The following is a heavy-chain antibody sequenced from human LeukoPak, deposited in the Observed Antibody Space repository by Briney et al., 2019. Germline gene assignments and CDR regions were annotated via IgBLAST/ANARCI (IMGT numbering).Heavy chain of an antibody. D-gene: IGHD6-13*01. Sequence: SETLSLTCTVSGGSISSSSYCRGWIRQPPGKGLEWIGSIYYSGSTYYNPSLKSRVTISVDTSKNQFSLKLSSVTAADTAVYYCARHGKIAAAQFYYYYYGMDVWGQGTTVTVSS. J-gene: IGHJ6*02. CDR3: ARHGKIAAAQFYYYYYGMDV. CDR1: GGSISSSSYC. CDR2: IYYSGST. V-gene: IGHV4-39*01.